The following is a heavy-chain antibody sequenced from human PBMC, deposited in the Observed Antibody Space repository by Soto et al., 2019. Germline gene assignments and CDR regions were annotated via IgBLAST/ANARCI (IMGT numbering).Heavy chain of an antibody. Sequence: ASVKVSCKGSGYTFTSYGITWVRQAPGQGLEWMGWISPYNGDTNYAQNNQGRVTMTTDTSTSTAYMELRSLRSDDTAVYYCARDFLVSTTTGGPYDWGQGTLVTVSA. CDR3: ARDFLVSTTTGGPYD. J-gene: IGHJ4*02. CDR2: ISPYNGDT. D-gene: IGHD1-26*01. CDR1: GYTFTSYG. V-gene: IGHV1-18*01.